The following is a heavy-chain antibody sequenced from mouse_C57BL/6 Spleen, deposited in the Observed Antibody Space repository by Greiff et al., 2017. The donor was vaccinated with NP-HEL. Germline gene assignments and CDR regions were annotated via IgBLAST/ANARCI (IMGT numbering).Heavy chain of an antibody. CDR3: ARNSNWDDFDY. D-gene: IGHD4-1*01. CDR1: GFSLTSYG. J-gene: IGHJ2*01. Sequence: VQLQQSGPGLVQPSQSLSIPCTVSGFSLTSYGVHWVRQSPGKGLEWLGVIWSGGSTDYNAAFISRLSISKDNSKSQVFFKRNSLQADDTAIYYCARNSNWDDFDYWGQGTTLTVSS. V-gene: IGHV2-2*01. CDR2: IWSGGST.